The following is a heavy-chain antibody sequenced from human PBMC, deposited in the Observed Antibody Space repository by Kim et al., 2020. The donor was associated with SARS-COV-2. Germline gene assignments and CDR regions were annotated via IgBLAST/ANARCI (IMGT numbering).Heavy chain of an antibody. V-gene: IGHV2-5*02. CDR1: GFSLSSSGVG. Sequence: SGPTLVKPTQTLRLTCTFSGFSLSSSGVGVGWVRQTPGKALEWLAPLYWDADTRYSPSLENRVTITKDTSQNQVILTLTNMDPVDSGTYYCARLFADYIYYFDYWGQGTLVTVS. D-gene: IGHD4-4*01. CDR3: ARLFADYIYYFDY. J-gene: IGHJ4*01. CDR2: LYWDADT.